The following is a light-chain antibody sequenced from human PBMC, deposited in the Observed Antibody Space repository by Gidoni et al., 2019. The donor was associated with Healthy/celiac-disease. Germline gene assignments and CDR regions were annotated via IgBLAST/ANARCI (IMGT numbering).Light chain of an antibody. V-gene: IGKV1-33*01. CDR3: QQYGNLFT. CDR1: QDISNY. CDR2: DAS. Sequence: DIQMTQSPSSLSASVGDRVTITCQASQDISNYLNWYQQKPGKAPKLLIYDASNLETGVPSRFGGSGSGTDFTFTISSLQPEDIATYCCQQYGNLFTFGPGTKVDIK. J-gene: IGKJ3*01.